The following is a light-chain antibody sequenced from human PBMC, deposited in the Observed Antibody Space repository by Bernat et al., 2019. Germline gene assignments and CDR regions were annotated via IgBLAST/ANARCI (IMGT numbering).Light chain of an antibody. CDR1: SLRSNY. J-gene: IGLJ1*01. Sequence: SSELTQDPAVSVALGQTVRITCQGDSLRSNYASWDQQKPGQAPVLVIYGKNNRPSGIPDRFSGSTSGNTASLTITRAQAEDEADYYCKSRDSSGYVFGTGTKVTVL. CDR3: KSRDSSGYV. CDR2: GKN. V-gene: IGLV3-19*01.